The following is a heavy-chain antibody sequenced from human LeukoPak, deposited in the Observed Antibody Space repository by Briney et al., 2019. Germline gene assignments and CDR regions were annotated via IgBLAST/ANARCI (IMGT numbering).Heavy chain of an antibody. CDR3: ARGPSGYHNT. J-gene: IGHJ4*02. CDR1: GFTFSSYG. D-gene: IGHD5-12*01. V-gene: IGHV3-30*02. CDR2: IRYDGNNK. Sequence: GGSLRLSCAASGFTFSSYGIHWVRQAPGKGLEWVAFIRYDGNNKYYADSVKGRFTISRDNSKNTLYLQMNSLRAEDTAVYYCARGPSGYHNTGGQGTLVTVSS.